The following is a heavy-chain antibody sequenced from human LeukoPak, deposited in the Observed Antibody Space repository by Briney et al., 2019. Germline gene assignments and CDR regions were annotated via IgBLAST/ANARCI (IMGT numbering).Heavy chain of an antibody. CDR1: GGSISSYY. CDR2: IYYSGST. J-gene: IGHJ4*02. D-gene: IGHD3-9*01. CDR3: AREQRGMRYFSY. V-gene: IGHV4-59*01. Sequence: SETLSLTCTVSGGSISSYYWSWIRQPPGKGLEWIGYIYYSGSTNYNPSLKSRVTISVDTSKNQFSLKLSSVTAAGTAVYYCAREQRGMRYFSYWGQGTLVTVSS.